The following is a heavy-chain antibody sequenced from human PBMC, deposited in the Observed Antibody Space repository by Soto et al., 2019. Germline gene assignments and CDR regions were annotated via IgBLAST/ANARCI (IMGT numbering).Heavy chain of an antibody. CDR3: ARKKPPGYSSSAPSIEVDYYYGMDV. J-gene: IGHJ6*02. CDR2: IIPIFGTA. Sequence: VASVKVSCKASGGTFSSYAISWVRQAPGQGLEWMGGIIPIFGTANYAQKFQGRVTITADESTSTAYVELSSLRSEDTAVYYCARKKPPGYSSSAPSIEVDYYYGMDVWGQGTTVTVSS. V-gene: IGHV1-69*13. D-gene: IGHD6-13*01. CDR1: GGTFSSYA.